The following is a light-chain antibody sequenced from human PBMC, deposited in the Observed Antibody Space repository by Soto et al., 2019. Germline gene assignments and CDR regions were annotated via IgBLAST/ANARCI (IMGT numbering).Light chain of an antibody. CDR2: AAS. V-gene: IGKV1-9*01. Sequence: DIQLTQSPSFLSASVGDRVTITCRASQSISSYLDWYQQKPGKAPKLLIYAASTLQSGVPSRFSGSGSGTEFTLTISSLQPEDFSTYYLQQQISYPLTFCPGTKVDIK. CDR3: QQQISYPLT. CDR1: QSISSY. J-gene: IGKJ3*01.